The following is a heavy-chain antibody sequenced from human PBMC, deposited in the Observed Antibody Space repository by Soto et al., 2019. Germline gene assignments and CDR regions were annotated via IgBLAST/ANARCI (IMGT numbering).Heavy chain of an antibody. CDR2: IYYSGST. Sequence: SETLSLTCTVSGGSISGYYWSWIRQPPGKGLEWIGYIYYSGSTNYNPSLKSRVTISVDTSKNQFSLKLSSLTAADTAVYYCASSPGYSSGWYDYWGQGTLFTVSS. CDR3: ASSPGYSSGWYDY. D-gene: IGHD6-19*01. J-gene: IGHJ4*02. V-gene: IGHV4-59*08. CDR1: GGSISGYY.